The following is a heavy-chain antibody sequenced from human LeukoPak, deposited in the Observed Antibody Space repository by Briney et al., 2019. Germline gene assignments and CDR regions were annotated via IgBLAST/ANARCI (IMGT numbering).Heavy chain of an antibody. CDR1: GYTFTDYF. CDR3: ASPGYSGSYLSAQRAEYFQH. Sequence: EASVKVYCKASGYTFTDYFIHWVRQAPGQGLEWMGISNPSDISTRYAQKFQGRVTMTRDTSASTVYMELSSLRSDDTAVYYCASPGYSGSYLSAQRAEYFQHWGQGTLVTVSS. V-gene: IGHV1-46*01. D-gene: IGHD1-26*01. J-gene: IGHJ1*01. CDR2: SNPSDIST.